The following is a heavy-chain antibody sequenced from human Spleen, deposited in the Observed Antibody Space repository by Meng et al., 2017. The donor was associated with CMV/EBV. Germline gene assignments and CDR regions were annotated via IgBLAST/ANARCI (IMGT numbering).Heavy chain of an antibody. D-gene: IGHD2-2*02. J-gene: IGHJ4*02. V-gene: IGHV4-34*01. Sequence: ACTGYYRSWIRQPPGKGLEWIGEINHSGRTNYNPSLKSRVTISVDTSKNQFSLKLSSVTAADTAVYYCARGPRYCSSTSCYTGFDYWGQGTLVTVSS. CDR3: ARGPRYCSSTSCYTGFDY. CDR1: ACTGYY. CDR2: INHSGRT.